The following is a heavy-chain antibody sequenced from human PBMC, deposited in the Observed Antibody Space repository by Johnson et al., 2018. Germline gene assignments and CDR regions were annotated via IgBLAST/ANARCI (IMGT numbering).Heavy chain of an antibody. CDR3: ARVRYNFGPTYMDV. J-gene: IGHJ6*03. V-gene: IGHV5-51*01. Sequence: PSFQGQVTISADKSISTAYLQWSSLKASDTAMYYCARVRYNFGPTYMDVWGKGTTVTVSS. D-gene: IGHD5-18*01.